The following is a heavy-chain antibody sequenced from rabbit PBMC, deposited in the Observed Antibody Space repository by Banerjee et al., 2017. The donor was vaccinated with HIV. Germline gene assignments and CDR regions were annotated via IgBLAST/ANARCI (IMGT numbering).Heavy chain of an antibody. Sequence: QEQLVESGGGLVQPEGSLTLTCTASGFSFSSNPMCWVRQAPGKGLEWIACIYAGSAGTTYYASWAKGRFTISKTSSTTVILQMTSLTAADTAIYFCARYAAGSGYPLWGPGTLVTVS. V-gene: IGHV1S45*01. CDR1: GFSFSSNP. D-gene: IGHD8-1*01. J-gene: IGHJ4*01. CDR3: ARYAAGSGYPL. CDR2: IYAGSAGTT.